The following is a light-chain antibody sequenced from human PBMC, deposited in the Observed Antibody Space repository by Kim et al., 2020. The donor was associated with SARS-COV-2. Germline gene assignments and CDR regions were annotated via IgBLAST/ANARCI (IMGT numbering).Light chain of an antibody. CDR2: NDN. CDR3: AAWDYSLNGWV. V-gene: IGLV1-44*01. J-gene: IGLJ3*02. Sequence: QSVLTQPPSASGTPGQRVTVSCSGSRSNIGSNPVNWFQHVPGVAPKLFIYNDNQRPSGVPDRVSASKSGTSASLAIGGLQSEDEAHYYCAAWDYSLNGWVFGGGTQLTVL. CDR1: RSNIGSNP.